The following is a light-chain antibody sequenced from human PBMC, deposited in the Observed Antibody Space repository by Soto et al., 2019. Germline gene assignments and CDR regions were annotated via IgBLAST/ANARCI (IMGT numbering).Light chain of an antibody. V-gene: IGKV3-11*01. CDR1: QNISSY. Sequence: EIVMTQSPSTLSLSPGKTATLSCRASQNISSYLSWYQQKPVQAPRLLIYDASNRATGMPGRFSGSCSGTDLTLTISRLEPEDFAVYYCQKRSHWPRTCGQGTKVDIK. CDR2: DAS. J-gene: IGKJ1*01. CDR3: QKRSHWPRT.